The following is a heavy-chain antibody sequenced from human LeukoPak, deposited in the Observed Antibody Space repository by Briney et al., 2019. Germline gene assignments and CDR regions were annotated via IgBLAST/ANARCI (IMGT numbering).Heavy chain of an antibody. CDR2: IYYSGST. V-gene: IGHV4-61*01. J-gene: IGHJ4*02. CDR3: ARDTRRYSSGYYPYFDY. D-gene: IGHD3-22*01. CDR1: GGSVSSGSYY. Sequence: PSETLSLTCTVSGGSVSSGSYYWSWIRQPPGKGLEWIGYIYYSGSTNYNPSLKSRVTISVDTSKNQFSLKLSSVTAADTAVYYCARDTRRYSSGYYPYFDYWGQGTLVTVSS.